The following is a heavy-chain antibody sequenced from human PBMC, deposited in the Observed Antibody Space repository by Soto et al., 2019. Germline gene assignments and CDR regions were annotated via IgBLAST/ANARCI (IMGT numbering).Heavy chain of an antibody. CDR1: GFTFSTYA. CDR3: AKGSYCTNGICHNY. CDR2: ISGSGGST. D-gene: IGHD2-8*01. V-gene: IGHV3-23*01. J-gene: IGHJ4*02. Sequence: GGSLRLSCAASGFTFSTYAMSWVRQAPGKGLEWVSAISGSGGSTYYADSVKGRFTISRDNSKNTLYLQMNSLRAEDTAVYYCAKGSYCTNGICHNYWGQGTLVTVSS.